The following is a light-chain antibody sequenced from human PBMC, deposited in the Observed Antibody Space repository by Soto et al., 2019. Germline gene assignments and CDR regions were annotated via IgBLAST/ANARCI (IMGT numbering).Light chain of an antibody. CDR3: QTWGTGIRV. V-gene: IGLV4-69*01. Sequence: VLTQSPSASASLGASVKLTCTLSRGHSSYAIAWHQQQPEKGPRYLMKLNSDGSHSKGDGIPDRFSGSSSGAERYLTISSLQSEDEADYYCQTWGTGIRVFGGGTKLTVL. CDR2: LNSDGSH. CDR1: RGHSSYA. J-gene: IGLJ3*02.